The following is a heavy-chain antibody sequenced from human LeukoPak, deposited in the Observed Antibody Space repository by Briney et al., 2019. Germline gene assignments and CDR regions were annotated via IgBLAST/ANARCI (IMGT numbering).Heavy chain of an antibody. Sequence: GASVKVSCKASGGTFSSYAISWVRQAPGQGLEWMGRIIPILGTANYAQKCQGRVTITTDESTSTAYMELSSLRSEDTAVYYCAREAGVVPAEDAFDIWGQGTMVTVSS. V-gene: IGHV1-69*11. CDR1: GGTFSSYA. D-gene: IGHD2-2*01. CDR3: AREAGVVPAEDAFDI. CDR2: IIPILGTA. J-gene: IGHJ3*02.